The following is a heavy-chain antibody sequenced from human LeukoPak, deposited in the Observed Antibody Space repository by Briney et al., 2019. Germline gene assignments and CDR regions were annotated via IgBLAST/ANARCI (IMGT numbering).Heavy chain of an antibody. Sequence: GGSLRLSCAASGSIFSSYVFNWVRQAPGKGLEWVSSISSSSSYIYYADSVEGRFTISRDNAKNSLYLQMNSLRAEDTAVYYCARVGWLPDAFDIWGQGTMVTVSS. V-gene: IGHV3-21*01. D-gene: IGHD6-19*01. CDR1: GSIFSSYV. J-gene: IGHJ3*02. CDR2: ISSSSSYI. CDR3: ARVGWLPDAFDI.